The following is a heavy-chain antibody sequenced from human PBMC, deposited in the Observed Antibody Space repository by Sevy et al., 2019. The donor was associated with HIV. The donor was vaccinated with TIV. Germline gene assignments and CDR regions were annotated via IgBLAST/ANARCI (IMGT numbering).Heavy chain of an antibody. CDR1: GYTFTIYG. CDR3: ARTSSYGSGNYFDY. J-gene: IGHJ4*02. V-gene: IGHV1-18*01. CDR2: ISAYSGNT. D-gene: IGHD3-10*01. Sequence: ASVKVSCKASGYTFTIYGISWVRQAPEQGLEWMEWISAYSGNTNYAQNLQGRVTMTTDTSTTTAYMELRSLRFDDTAVYYCARTSSYGSGNYFDYWGQGTLVTVSS.